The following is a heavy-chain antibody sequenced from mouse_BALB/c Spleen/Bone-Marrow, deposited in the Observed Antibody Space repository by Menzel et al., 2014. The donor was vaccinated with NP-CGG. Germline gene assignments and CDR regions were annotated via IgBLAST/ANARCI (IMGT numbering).Heavy chain of an antibody. Sequence: EVKLLESGPGLVKPSQSLSLTCTVTGYSITSDYACNWIRQFPGSKLEWMGYISYSGSTSYNPSLKSRISITRDTSKNQFFLQLNSVTTEDTATYYCARRALYYAMDYWGQGTSVTVSS. V-gene: IGHV3-2*02. CDR3: ARRALYYAMDY. J-gene: IGHJ4*01. D-gene: IGHD3-3*01. CDR2: ISYSGST. CDR1: GYSITSDYA.